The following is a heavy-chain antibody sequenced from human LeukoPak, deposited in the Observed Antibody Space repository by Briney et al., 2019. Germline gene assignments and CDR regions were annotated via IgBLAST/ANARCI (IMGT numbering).Heavy chain of an antibody. CDR2: MNPNSGNT. J-gene: IGHJ6*02. Sequence: ASVKVSCKASGYTFTSYDINRVRQATGQGLEWMGWMNPNSGNTGYAQKFQGRVTMTRNTSISTAYMELSSLRSEDTAVYYCARDEYDFWSGHYYYYGMDVWGQGTTVTVSS. CDR3: ARDEYDFWSGHYYYYGMDV. V-gene: IGHV1-8*01. CDR1: GYTFTSYD. D-gene: IGHD3-3*01.